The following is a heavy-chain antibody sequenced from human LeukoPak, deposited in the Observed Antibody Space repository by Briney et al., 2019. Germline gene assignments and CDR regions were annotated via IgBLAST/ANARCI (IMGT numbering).Heavy chain of an antibody. V-gene: IGHV1-24*01. CDR2: FDPEDGET. Sequence: GASVKVSCKVSGYTLTELSMHWVRQAPGKGLEWMGGFDPEDGETIYAQKFQGRVTMTEDTSTDTAYMELNSLRSDDTAVYYCARGGDYFDTSAYYFDYWGQGTLVTVSS. CDR3: ARGGDYFDTSAYYFDY. J-gene: IGHJ4*02. CDR1: GYTLTELS. D-gene: IGHD3-22*01.